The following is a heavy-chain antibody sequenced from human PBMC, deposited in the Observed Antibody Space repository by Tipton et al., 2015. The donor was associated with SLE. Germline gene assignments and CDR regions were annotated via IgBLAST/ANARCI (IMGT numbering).Heavy chain of an antibody. J-gene: IGHJ4*02. CDR1: GGSISSGSYY. V-gene: IGHV4-61*09. Sequence: TLSLTCTVSGGSISSGSYYWSWIRQPAGKGLEWIGYIYTSGSTNYNPSLKGRVTISVDTSKNQFSLKLSSVTAADTAVYYCATARIFGVPTWGRGTLVIVSS. D-gene: IGHD3-3*01. CDR2: IYTSGST. CDR3: ATARIFGVPT.